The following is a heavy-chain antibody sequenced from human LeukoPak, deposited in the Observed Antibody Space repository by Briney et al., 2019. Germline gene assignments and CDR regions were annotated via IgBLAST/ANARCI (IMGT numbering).Heavy chain of an antibody. V-gene: IGHV1-18*01. J-gene: IGHJ5*02. D-gene: IGHD6-19*01. CDR1: GYTFTSYG. CDR3: AREGIAVAGTPYNWFDP. CDR2: ISAYNGNT. Sequence: ASVKVSCKASGYTFTSYGISWVRQAPEQGLEWMGWISAYNGNTNYAQKLQGRVTMTTDTSTSTAYMELRSLRSDDTAVYYCAREGIAVAGTPYNWFDPWGQGTLVTVSS.